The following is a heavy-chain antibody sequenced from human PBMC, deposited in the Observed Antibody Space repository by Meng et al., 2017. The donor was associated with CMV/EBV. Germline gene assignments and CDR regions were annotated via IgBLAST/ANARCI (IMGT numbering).Heavy chain of an antibody. CDR1: GFTFSSYD. D-gene: IGHD2-8*01. Sequence: GESLKIPCAASGFTFSSYDMHWVRQATGKGLEWVSAIGTAGDTYYPGSVKGRFTISRENAKNSLYLQMNSLRAGDTAVYYCARMGYCTNGVCYGMDVWGQGTTVTVSS. CDR2: IGTAGDT. J-gene: IGHJ6*02. V-gene: IGHV3-13*01. CDR3: ARMGYCTNGVCYGMDV.